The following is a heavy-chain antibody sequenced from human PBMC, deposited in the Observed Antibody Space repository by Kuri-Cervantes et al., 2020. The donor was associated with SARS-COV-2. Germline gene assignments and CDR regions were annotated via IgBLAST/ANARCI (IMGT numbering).Heavy chain of an antibody. J-gene: IGHJ4*02. CDR1: GGTFSSYA. V-gene: IGHV1-69*04. CDR2: IIPILGIA. D-gene: IGHD1-20*01. Sequence: GGSLRPSCKASGGTFSSYAISWVRQAPGQGLEWMGRIIPILGIANYARKFQGRVTITTDKSTSTAYMELSSLRSEDTAVYYCARGYYEGITGKYYFDYWGQGTLVTVSS. CDR3: ARGYYEGITGKYYFDY.